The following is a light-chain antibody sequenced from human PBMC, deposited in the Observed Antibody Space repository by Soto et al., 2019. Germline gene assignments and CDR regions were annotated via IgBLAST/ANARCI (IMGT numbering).Light chain of an antibody. Sequence: DIQMTQSPSSLSASVGDRVTITCRASQSLRTWLAWYQQKPGTAPKLLIYDASTLESGVPARFIGSGSGTEFTLTISSLQPDDFATYYCQQSYSTPLTFGQGTKVEIK. CDR2: DAS. V-gene: IGKV1-5*01. CDR3: QQSYSTPLT. J-gene: IGKJ1*01. CDR1: QSLRTW.